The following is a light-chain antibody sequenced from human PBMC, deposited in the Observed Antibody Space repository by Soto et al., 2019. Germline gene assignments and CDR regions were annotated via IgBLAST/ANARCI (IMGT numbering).Light chain of an antibody. CDR2: DAS. V-gene: IGKV1-5*01. J-gene: IGKJ4*01. CDR1: QSVRSW. CDR3: QQYDNYPLT. Sequence: IHMTQSPSTLSASVLYRVTITCLASQSVRSWLAWYQQKPGRAPKFLIYDASSLESGVPSRFSGSGSGTEFTLTISNLQPDDFATYYCQQYDNYPLTFGGGTKVDIK.